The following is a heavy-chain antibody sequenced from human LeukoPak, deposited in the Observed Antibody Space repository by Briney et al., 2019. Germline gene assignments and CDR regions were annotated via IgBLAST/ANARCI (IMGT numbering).Heavy chain of an antibody. CDR3: AKDSIRDCSGGSCYSEGYYYYGMDV. V-gene: IGHV3-30*18. Sequence: GGSLRLSCAASGFTFSSYGMHWVRQAPGKGLEWVAVISYDGSNNNYADSVKGRFTISRDNSKNTLYLQMNSLRAEDTAVYYCAKDSIRDCSGGSCYSEGYYYYGMDVWGQGTTVTVSS. J-gene: IGHJ6*02. D-gene: IGHD2-15*01. CDR1: GFTFSSYG. CDR2: ISYDGSNN.